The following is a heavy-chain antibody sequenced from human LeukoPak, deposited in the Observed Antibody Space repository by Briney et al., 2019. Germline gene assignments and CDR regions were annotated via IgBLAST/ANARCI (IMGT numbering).Heavy chain of an antibody. D-gene: IGHD3-9*01. Sequence: ASVKVSCKASGYTFTSYGISWVRQAPGRGLEWMGWISAYNGNTNYAQKLQGRVTMTTDTSTSTAYMELSSLRSEDTAVYYCATRGTPYYDILTGYMGRYFDLWGRGTLVTVSS. CDR3: ATRGTPYYDILTGYMGRYFDL. V-gene: IGHV1-18*01. CDR2: ISAYNGNT. J-gene: IGHJ2*01. CDR1: GYTFTSYG.